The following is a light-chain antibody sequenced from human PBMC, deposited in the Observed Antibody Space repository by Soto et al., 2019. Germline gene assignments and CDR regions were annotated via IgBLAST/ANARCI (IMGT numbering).Light chain of an antibody. Sequence: EIVLTQSPGSLSLSPGERATLSCRASQSVDSSFFAWYQKKPGQAPRLLIYGASKRATGIPDRFSGSGSGTDFTLTIRRLAPEDFAVYYCQQDGRSVTFGQGTKVEIK. J-gene: IGKJ1*01. CDR3: QQDGRSVT. CDR2: GAS. V-gene: IGKV3-20*01. CDR1: QSVDSSF.